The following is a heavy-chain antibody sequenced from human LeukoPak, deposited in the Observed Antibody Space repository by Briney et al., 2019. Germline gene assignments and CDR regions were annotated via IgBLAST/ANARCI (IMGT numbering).Heavy chain of an antibody. CDR1: GFTFNNYA. CDR2: ISSSSSTI. J-gene: IGHJ6*04. CDR3: ARGLKSMDV. V-gene: IGHV3-48*01. Sequence: GGSLRLSCAASGFTFNNYAMNWVRQAPGKGLEWVSYISSSSSTIYYADSVKGRFTISRDNAKNSLYLQMNSLRAEDTAVYYCARGLKSMDVWGEGTTVTVSS.